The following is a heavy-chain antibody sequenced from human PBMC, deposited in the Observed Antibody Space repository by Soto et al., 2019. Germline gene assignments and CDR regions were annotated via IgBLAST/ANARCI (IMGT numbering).Heavy chain of an antibody. CDR3: AIDLGSGYRFDY. V-gene: IGHV1-18*01. J-gene: IGHJ4*02. D-gene: IGHD3-9*01. CDR1: GYTFLKYG. CDR2: IQTDNDHA. Sequence: QVQLVQSGPEVKKPGASVKVACKASGYTFLKYGINWVRQAPGQGLEWMGGIQTDNDHASFAQKFEGRVTMTTDTSTRTVYMELRDLSSDDTAVYYCAIDLGSGYRFDYWGQGTPGTVSS.